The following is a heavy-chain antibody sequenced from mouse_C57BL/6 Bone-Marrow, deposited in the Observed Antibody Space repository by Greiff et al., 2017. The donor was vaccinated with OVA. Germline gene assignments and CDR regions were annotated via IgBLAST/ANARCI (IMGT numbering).Heavy chain of an antibody. CDR1: GYTFTSYW. CDR2: IYPSDSET. Sequence: VQLQQPGAELVRPGSSVKLSCKASGYTFTSYWMDWVKQRPGQGLEWIGNIYPSDSETHYNQKFKDKATLTVDKSSRTAYMQLSSLTSEDSAVYYCATANWDGWFAYWGQGTLVTVSA. V-gene: IGHV1-61*01. CDR3: ATANWDGWFAY. D-gene: IGHD4-1*01. J-gene: IGHJ3*01.